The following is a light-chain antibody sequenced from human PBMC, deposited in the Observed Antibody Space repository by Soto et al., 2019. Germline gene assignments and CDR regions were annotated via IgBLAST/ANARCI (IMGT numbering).Light chain of an antibody. CDR2: GAS. Sequence: EIVLTQSPATLSLSPGERATLSCRASQSVSSYLAWYQQKPGQAPRLLIYGASNRATGIPARFSGSGSGTGFALTISGLEPEDFAVYYCQRRGKWPRTFGQGTKLEIK. CDR3: QRRGKWPRT. J-gene: IGKJ2*01. CDR1: QSVSSY. V-gene: IGKV3-11*01.